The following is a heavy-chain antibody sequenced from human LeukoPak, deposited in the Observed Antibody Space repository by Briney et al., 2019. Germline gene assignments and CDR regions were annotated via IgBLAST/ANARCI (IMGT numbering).Heavy chain of an antibody. CDR3: ARTPYVWGSYRYFEYFQH. Sequence: SGTLSLTCAVSGGSVSHSNWWTWVHQSPGKGLEWIGEVHPSEGTNYNPSLKSRVTISLDKPKNQFSLELNSVTAADTAVYYCARTPYVWGSYRYFEYFQHWGQGTLVTVSS. V-gene: IGHV4-4*02. D-gene: IGHD3-16*02. CDR2: VHPSEGT. CDR1: GGSVSHSNW. J-gene: IGHJ1*01.